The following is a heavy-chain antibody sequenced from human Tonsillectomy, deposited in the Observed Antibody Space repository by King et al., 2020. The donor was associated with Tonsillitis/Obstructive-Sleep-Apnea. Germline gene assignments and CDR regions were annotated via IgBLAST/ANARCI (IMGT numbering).Heavy chain of an antibody. CDR3: ARDGGVDAFDI. V-gene: IGHV4-59*01. CDR2: ISYSGST. J-gene: IGHJ3*02. D-gene: IGHD3-10*01. Sequence: VQLQESGPGLVKPSGTLSLTCTVSGGSISNSYWTWIRQPPGKGLEWIGYISYSGSTDYNPSLQSRVTISADTSKNQFSLRLSSVTAADTAVYYCARDGGVDAFDIWGQGTMVTVSS. CDR1: GGSISNSY.